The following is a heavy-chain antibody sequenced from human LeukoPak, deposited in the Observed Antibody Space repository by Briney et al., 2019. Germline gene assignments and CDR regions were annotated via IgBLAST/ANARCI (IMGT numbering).Heavy chain of an antibody. Sequence: SQTLSLTCAISGDSVSNNIVAWNWIRQSPSRGLEWLGRTYYRSKWYNDYAVSVKSRITINPDTSKNQFSLQLNSVTPEDTAVYYCARLNYDSSTGDDRWGQGTMVTVSS. CDR3: ARLNYDSSTGDDR. CDR2: TYYRSKWYN. J-gene: IGHJ3*01. D-gene: IGHD3-22*01. V-gene: IGHV6-1*01. CDR1: GDSVSNNIVA.